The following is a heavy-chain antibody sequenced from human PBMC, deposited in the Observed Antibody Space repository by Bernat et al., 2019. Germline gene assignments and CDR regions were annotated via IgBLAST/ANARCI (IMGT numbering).Heavy chain of an antibody. CDR2: VYYSGST. D-gene: IGHD4-17*01. Sequence: QVQLQESSPGLVKPSETLSLTCTVSGASISSYFWSWIRQPPGKGLEWIGYVYYSGSTNCNPSLKSRVTMSVDTSANQFSLKLGYVNAAESAVDYCARTDGDYVSYYYGLDVWGQGTTVTVSS. CDR1: GASISSYF. V-gene: IGHV4-59*01. J-gene: IGHJ6*02. CDR3: ARTDGDYVSYYYGLDV.